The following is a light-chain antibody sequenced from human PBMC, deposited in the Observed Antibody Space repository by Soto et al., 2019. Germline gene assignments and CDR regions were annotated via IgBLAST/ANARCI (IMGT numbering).Light chain of an antibody. J-gene: IGKJ2*01. CDR3: QQYNNWPYT. CDR2: GAS. CDR1: ETVSIN. V-gene: IGKV3-15*01. Sequence: ERVMTQSPATLSVSPGERATLSCRASETVSINLAWYQQKPGQAPRLLIYGASTRATGVPARFSGSGSATEFTLTISSLQSEDFAVYYCQQYNNWPYTFGQGTKLDIK.